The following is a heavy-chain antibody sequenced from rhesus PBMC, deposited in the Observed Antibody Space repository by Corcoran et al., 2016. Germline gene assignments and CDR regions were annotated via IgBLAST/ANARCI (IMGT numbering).Heavy chain of an antibody. Sequence: QVQLQESGPGLVKPSETLSPTSAVPGYSLSCGYGWSGIRPPPGRGLVWIGYFGGILCSTYYNPSLKSRVTISKDTSINPFSLTLTSVTAADTAVYFCARDRRYSPFDYWGQVVLVTVPS. J-gene: IGHJ4*01. CDR3: ARDRRYSPFDY. V-gene: IGHV4-127*01. D-gene: IGHD5-24*01. CDR2: FGGILCST. CDR1: GYSLSCGYG.